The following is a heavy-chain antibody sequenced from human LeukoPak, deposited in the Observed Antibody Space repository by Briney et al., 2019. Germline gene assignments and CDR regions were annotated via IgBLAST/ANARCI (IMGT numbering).Heavy chain of an antibody. Sequence: GALRLSCAASGFTFSSYEMNWVRQAAGKGLEWVSYISSSGSTIYYADSVKGRFTISRDNAKNSLYLQMNSLRAEDTAVYYCARVCSSTSCPHDYWGQGTLVTASS. CDR1: GFTFSSYE. CDR3: ARVCSSTSCPHDY. J-gene: IGHJ4*02. D-gene: IGHD2-2*01. V-gene: IGHV3-48*03. CDR2: ISSSGSTI.